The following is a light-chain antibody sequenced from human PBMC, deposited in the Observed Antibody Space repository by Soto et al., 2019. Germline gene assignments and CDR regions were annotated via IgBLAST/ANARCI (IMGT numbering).Light chain of an antibody. CDR1: QSLLHSNGYNY. J-gene: IGKJ5*01. Sequence: DIVMTQSPLSLPVTPGEPASISCRSSQSLLHSNGYNYLDWYLQKPGQSPQLLIYLGSNRASGVPDRFSGSGSGTDFTLKISRVEAEDVGVYYCMQALQTWGHDSSGQGTRLEIK. CDR2: LGS. V-gene: IGKV2-28*01. CDR3: MQALQTWGHDS.